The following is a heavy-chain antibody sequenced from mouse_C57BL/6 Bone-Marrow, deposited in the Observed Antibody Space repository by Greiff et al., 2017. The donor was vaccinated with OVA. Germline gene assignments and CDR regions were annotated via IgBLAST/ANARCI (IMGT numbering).Heavy chain of an antibody. CDR1: GYTFTSYW. J-gene: IGHJ3*01. D-gene: IGHD2-1*01. V-gene: IGHV1-55*01. CDR2: IYPGSGST. Sequence: QVQLQQPGAELVKPGASVKMSCKASGYTFTSYWITWVKQRPGQGLEWIGDIYPGSGSTNYNEKFKSKATLTVDTSSSTAYMQLRSLTSEDSAVYYCARSDGNFAWCAYWGQGTLVTVSA. CDR3: ARSDGNFAWCAY.